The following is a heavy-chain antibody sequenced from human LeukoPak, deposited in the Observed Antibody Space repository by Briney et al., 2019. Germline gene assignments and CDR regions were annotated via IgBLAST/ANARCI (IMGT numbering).Heavy chain of an antibody. CDR2: LWYDGTKK. Sequence: GRSLRLSCAASGFTFSKYGMHWVRQAPGKGLEWVAGLWYDGTKKDYAESVKGRFTISRDNSKNTLYLQMDSLRVEDTALYYCATSYDSGSSFIDYWGQGALVTVSS. V-gene: IGHV3-33*01. CDR1: GFTFSKYG. J-gene: IGHJ4*02. D-gene: IGHD3-10*01. CDR3: ATSYDSGSSFIDY.